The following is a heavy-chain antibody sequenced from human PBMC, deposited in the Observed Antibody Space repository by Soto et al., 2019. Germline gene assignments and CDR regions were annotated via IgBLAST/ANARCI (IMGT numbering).Heavy chain of an antibody. J-gene: IGHJ4*02. CDR2: FFYTGDT. CDR3: ARQATTSWSY. D-gene: IGHD2-2*01. Sequence: PSETLSLTCTVSGDSINIDNYYWGWIRQPPGKGLEWIGSFFYTGDTYYSPSLKSRVTISLDASMNQFSLRLTSVSVADTAMYYCARQATTSWSYWGQGTLVTVSS. V-gene: IGHV4-39*01. CDR1: GDSINIDNYY.